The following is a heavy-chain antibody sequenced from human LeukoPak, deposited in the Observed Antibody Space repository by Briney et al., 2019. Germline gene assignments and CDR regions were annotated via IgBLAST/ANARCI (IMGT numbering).Heavy chain of an antibody. D-gene: IGHD2-21*01. J-gene: IGHJ4*02. CDR3: AKSSRARADPSYGDIDY. CDR1: AFTFSSYA. V-gene: IGHV3-23*01. Sequence: GGSLRLSCAASAFTFSSYAMSWVRQAPGKGLEWVSGITGSGGSTYYADSVKGRFTISRDNSKNTLYLQINSLRAEDTAVYYYAKSSRARADPSYGDIDYRGQGALVTVST. CDR2: ITGSGGST.